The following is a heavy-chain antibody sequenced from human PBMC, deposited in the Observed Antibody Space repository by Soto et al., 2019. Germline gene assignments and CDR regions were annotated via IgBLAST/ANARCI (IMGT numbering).Heavy chain of an antibody. D-gene: IGHD2-8*01. J-gene: IGHJ4*02. Sequence: QITLKESGPTLMKPTQTLTLTCTLSGVSLTSTGVGVDWIRQPPGKALEWLALIYWDDDNRYSPSLKNRLTITKDISQNQVVLTLTNMDPVDTATYYCAHRRGCRPNVWGQGSLVTVSS. CDR3: AHRRGCRPNV. CDR2: IYWDDDN. CDR1: GVSLTSTGVG. V-gene: IGHV2-5*02.